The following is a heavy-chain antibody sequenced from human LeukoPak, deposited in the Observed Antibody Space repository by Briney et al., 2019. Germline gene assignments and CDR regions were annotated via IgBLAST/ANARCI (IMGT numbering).Heavy chain of an antibody. J-gene: IGHJ4*02. CDR2: IYPGDSDI. Sequence: PGESLKISCKGSGYSFTSYWIGWVRQLPGKGLEWMGIIYPGDSDIRYSPSFQGQVTLSADKSISTAYLQWSSLMASDTAMYYCARTSTIFGVLKGGFDSWGQGTLVTVSS. CDR1: GYSFTSYW. V-gene: IGHV5-51*01. CDR3: ARTSTIFGVLKGGFDS. D-gene: IGHD3-3*01.